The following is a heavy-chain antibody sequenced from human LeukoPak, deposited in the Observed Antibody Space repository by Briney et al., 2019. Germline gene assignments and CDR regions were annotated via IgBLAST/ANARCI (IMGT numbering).Heavy chain of an antibody. Sequence: SETLSLTCTVSDASISDYYWTWIRQPPGKGLEWIGYLSYSGSTNYNPSLQSRVTISVDKSKNQFSLNLSSVTAADTAVYYCAAPGIAPRDWGQGTLVTVSS. D-gene: IGHD6-13*01. V-gene: IGHV4-59*01. CDR3: AAPGIAPRD. CDR1: DASISDYY. J-gene: IGHJ4*02. CDR2: LSYSGST.